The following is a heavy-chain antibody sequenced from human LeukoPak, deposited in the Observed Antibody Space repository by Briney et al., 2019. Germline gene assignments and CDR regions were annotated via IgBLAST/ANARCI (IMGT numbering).Heavy chain of an antibody. Sequence: GGSLRLSCAASGFTFSSYGMHWVRQAPGKGLEWVAVISYDGSNKYYADSVKGRFTISRDNSKNTLYLQMNSLRAEDTAVYYCAKAWQQLVPPPPSFDPWGQGTLVTVSS. CDR2: ISYDGSNK. J-gene: IGHJ5*02. CDR3: AKAWQQLVPPPPSFDP. D-gene: IGHD6-13*01. CDR1: GFTFSSYG. V-gene: IGHV3-30*18.